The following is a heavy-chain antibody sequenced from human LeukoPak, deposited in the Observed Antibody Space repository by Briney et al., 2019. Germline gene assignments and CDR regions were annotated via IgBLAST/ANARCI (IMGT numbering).Heavy chain of an antibody. D-gene: IGHD2-15*01. V-gene: IGHV4-59*01. CDR1: GGSISTFY. CDR3: ARGSTSYYFES. Sequence: SETLSLTCTVSGGSISTFYWSWIRQAPGKGLEYIGYIYYSGSTNYNLSLESRVTLSVDTSQNQFSLILSSVTAADTAVYYCARGSTSYYFESWGQGTLVTVSS. CDR2: IYYSGST. J-gene: IGHJ4*02.